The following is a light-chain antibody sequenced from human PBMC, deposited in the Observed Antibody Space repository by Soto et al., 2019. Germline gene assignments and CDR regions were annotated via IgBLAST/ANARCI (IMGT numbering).Light chain of an antibody. V-gene: IGKV3-11*01. CDR2: DAS. CDR3: QQRTNWPLT. Sequence: EIVLTQSPATLSLSPGEGATLSCRASQNVGSYLAWYQQHPGQAPRLLIYDASNRATGIPARFSGSGSGTDFSLTISSLQPEDFAVYYCQQRTNWPLTFGGGTKVEIK. CDR1: QNVGSY. J-gene: IGKJ4*01.